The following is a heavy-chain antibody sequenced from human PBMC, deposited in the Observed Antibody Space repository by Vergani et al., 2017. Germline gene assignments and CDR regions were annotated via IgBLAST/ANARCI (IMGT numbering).Heavy chain of an antibody. D-gene: IGHD6-6*01. CDR1: GFTFSSYA. Sequence: EVQLLESGGGLVQPGGSLRLSCAASGFTFSSYAMSWVRQAPGKGLECVSAISGSGGSTYYADSVKGRFTISRDNSKNTLYLQMNSLRAEDTAVYYCAKDITLGEQLAIYYMDVWGKGTTVTVSS. J-gene: IGHJ6*03. CDR3: AKDITLGEQLAIYYMDV. CDR2: ISGSGGST. V-gene: IGHV3-23*01.